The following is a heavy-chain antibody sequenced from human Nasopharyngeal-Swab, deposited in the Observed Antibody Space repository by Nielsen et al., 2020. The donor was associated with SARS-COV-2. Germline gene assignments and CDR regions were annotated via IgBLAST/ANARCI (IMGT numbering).Heavy chain of an antibody. J-gene: IGHJ4*02. CDR2: IDNDGRRT. Sequence: GESPKIPCAAPGFSFSTYWMDWVRQAPGKGPEWVSRIDNDGRRTFYADLVKGRFTISRDNTKNTLYLQMNSLSAEDTALYYCVKYGSGWGQGTLVSVSS. CDR1: GFSFSTYW. CDR3: VKYGSG. D-gene: IGHD6-19*01. V-gene: IGHV3-74*01.